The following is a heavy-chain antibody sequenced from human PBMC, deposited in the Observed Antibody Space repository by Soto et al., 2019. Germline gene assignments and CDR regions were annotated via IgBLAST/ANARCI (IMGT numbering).Heavy chain of an antibody. Sequence: GGSLRLSCAASGFTFSSYSMNWVRQAPGKGLEWVSSISSSSSYIYYADSVKGRFTISRDNAKNSLYLQMNSLRAEDTAVYFCAIDPDSAYDSGYGMDVWGQGTTVTVSS. CDR1: GFTFSSYS. D-gene: IGHD5-12*01. V-gene: IGHV3-21*01. CDR3: AIDPDSAYDSGYGMDV. CDR2: ISSSSSYI. J-gene: IGHJ6*02.